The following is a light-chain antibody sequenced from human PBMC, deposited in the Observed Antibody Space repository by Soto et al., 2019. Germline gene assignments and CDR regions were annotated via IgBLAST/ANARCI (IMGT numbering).Light chain of an antibody. V-gene: IGKV4-1*01. CDR1: QSVLYSSNNKNY. J-gene: IGKJ2*01. CDR3: QQYYDTYT. CDR2: WAS. Sequence: DIVMTQSPDSLPVSLGQRATINCRSSQSVLYSSNNKNYLAWYQQKPGQPPKLLIYWASTRESGVPDRFSGSGAGTDFTLTISSLQAEDVAVYYCQQYYDTYTFGQGTKLEIK.